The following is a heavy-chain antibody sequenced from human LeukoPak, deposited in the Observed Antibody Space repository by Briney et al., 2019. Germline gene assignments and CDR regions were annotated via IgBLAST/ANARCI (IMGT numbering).Heavy chain of an antibody. CDR3: AKVETAAAATLRGFDY. D-gene: IGHD6-13*01. J-gene: IGHJ4*02. Sequence: PGGSLRLSGPAPGFTFSGNAMSWFRQAPGKGLGGASSFGGSGGSTYYADSVKGRFTISRDNSKNTLYLQMNSLRAEDTAVYYCAKVETAAAATLRGFDYWGQGTLVTVSS. CDR2: FGGSGGST. CDR1: GFTFSGNA. V-gene: IGHV3-23*01.